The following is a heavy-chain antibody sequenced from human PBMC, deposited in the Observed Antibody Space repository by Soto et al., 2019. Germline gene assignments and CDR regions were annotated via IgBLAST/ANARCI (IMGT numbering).Heavy chain of an antibody. CDR1: GDSVSSNSAA. CDR2: TYYRSKWYN. Sequence: TLSPTCAISGDSVSSNSAAWNWIRQSPSRGLEWLGRTYYRSKWYNDYAVSVKSRITISPDTSKNQFSLQLNSVTPEDTAVYYCARDIEYSSSSDYGMDVWGQGTTVTAP. CDR3: ARDIEYSSSSDYGMDV. V-gene: IGHV6-1*01. D-gene: IGHD6-6*01. J-gene: IGHJ6*02.